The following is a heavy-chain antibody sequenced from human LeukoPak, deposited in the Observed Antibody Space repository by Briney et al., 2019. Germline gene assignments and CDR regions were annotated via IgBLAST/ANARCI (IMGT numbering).Heavy chain of an antibody. CDR1: GGTFSSYA. J-gene: IGHJ6*03. CDR3: ARDSKSKYSSSWYAYYYYYMDV. D-gene: IGHD6-13*01. CDR2: IIPIFGTA. V-gene: IGHV1-69*05. Sequence: SSVKVSCKASGGTFSSYAISWVRQAPGQGLEWMGRIIPIFGTANYAQKFQGRVTITTDESTSTAYMELSSLRSEDTAVYYCARDSKSKYSSSWYAYYYYYMDVWGRGTTVTVSS.